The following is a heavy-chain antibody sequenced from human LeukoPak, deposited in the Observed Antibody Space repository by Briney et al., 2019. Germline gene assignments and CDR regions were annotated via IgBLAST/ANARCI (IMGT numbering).Heavy chain of an antibody. CDR3: ARDLEAANTYYFDY. V-gene: IGHV3-30*03. D-gene: IGHD6-13*01. CDR1: GFTFSNYA. J-gene: IGHJ4*02. CDR2: ISSDANKQ. Sequence: GGSLRLSCAASGFTFSNYAMHWVRQAPGKGLEWVVVISSDANKQYYADSVKGRFAISSDSSKNTLYLQMDSLRDEDTAVYYCARDLEAANTYYFDYWGQGTMVTVSS.